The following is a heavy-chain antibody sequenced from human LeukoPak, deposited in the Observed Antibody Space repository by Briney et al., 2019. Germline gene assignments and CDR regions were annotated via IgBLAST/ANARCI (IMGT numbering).Heavy chain of an antibody. CDR3: ARRFYQYYYMDV. V-gene: IGHV4-34*01. D-gene: IGHD3-16*01. J-gene: IGHJ6*03. CDR1: GGSFSGYH. CDR2: INHSGST. Sequence: SETLSLTCAVYGGSFSGYHWSWIRQPPGKGLEWIGEINHSGSTNYNPSLKSRVTISGDTSKSQFSLNLSSVTAADTAVYYCARRFYQYYYMDVWGKGTTVIISS.